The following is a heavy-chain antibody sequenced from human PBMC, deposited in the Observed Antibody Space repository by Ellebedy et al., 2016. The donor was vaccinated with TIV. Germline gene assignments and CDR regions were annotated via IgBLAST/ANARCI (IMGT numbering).Heavy chain of an antibody. Sequence: ASVKVSCKASGHTFTSYYMHWVRQAPGQGLEWMGVINPSGGSTSYAQKFQGRVTMTRDTSTSTVYMELSSLRSEDTAVYYCAAGVWGSYRYTTGDYWGQGTLVTVSS. J-gene: IGHJ4*02. V-gene: IGHV1-46*01. CDR3: AAGVWGSYRYTTGDY. CDR1: GHTFTSYY. CDR2: INPSGGST. D-gene: IGHD3-16*02.